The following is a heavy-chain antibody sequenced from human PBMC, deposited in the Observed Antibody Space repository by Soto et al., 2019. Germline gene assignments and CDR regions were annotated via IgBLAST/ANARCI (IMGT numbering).Heavy chain of an antibody. CDR1: GGSISSYY. CDR2: IYYSGST. V-gene: IGHV4-59*01. J-gene: IGHJ1*01. D-gene: IGHD4-17*01. CDR3: ARADYGGKLI. Sequence: QVQLQESGPGLVKPSETLSLTCTVSGGSISSYYWSWIRQPPGKGLEWIGYIYYSGSTNYNPSLRSRVTISVDPSKNQFSLKLSTVTAADTAVYYCARADYGGKLIWGQGTLVTVSS.